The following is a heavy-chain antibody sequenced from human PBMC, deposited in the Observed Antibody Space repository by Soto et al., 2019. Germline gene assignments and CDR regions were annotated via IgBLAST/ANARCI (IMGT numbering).Heavy chain of an antibody. D-gene: IGHD4-17*01. CDR2: FDPEDGET. J-gene: IGHJ6*02. CDR3: ARDGDYGGNDYYYYGMDV. CDR1: GYTLTELS. Sequence: GASVKVSCKVSGYTLTELSMHWVRPAPGKGLEWMGGFDPEDGETNYAQKLQGRVTMTTDTSTSTAYMELRSLRSDDTAVYYCARDGDYGGNDYYYYGMDVWGQGTTVTVSS. V-gene: IGHV1-24*01.